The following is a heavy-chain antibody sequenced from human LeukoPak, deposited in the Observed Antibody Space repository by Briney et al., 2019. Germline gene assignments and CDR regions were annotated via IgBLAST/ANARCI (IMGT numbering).Heavy chain of an antibody. CDR1: RGSSSGYF. CDR3: ARGWGMATTNGGY. V-gene: IGHV4-34*01. CDR2: INHRGSA. D-gene: IGHD5-24*01. Sequence: SETLSLTCAVYRGSSSGYFWTWIRQPPGKRREWIGEINHRGSANNNPSLRSRVTVSVDTSKHRFSLRLTSVTAADTGVYYCARGWGMATTNGGYWSQGTLVTVS. J-gene: IGHJ4*02.